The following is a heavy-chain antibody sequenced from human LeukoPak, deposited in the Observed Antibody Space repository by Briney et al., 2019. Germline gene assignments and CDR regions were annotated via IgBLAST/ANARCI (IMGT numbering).Heavy chain of an antibody. CDR1: GGSMSSYY. Sequence: PSETLSLTCTVSGGSMSSYYWSWIRQPPGKGLEWIGYVYYSGTTNYNPSLRSRVTMSVDTSKNQFSLRLSSVTAADTAIYYCARYYCIGTSCYSTNWFDPWGQGTLVTVSS. J-gene: IGHJ5*02. D-gene: IGHD2-2*01. CDR2: VYYSGTT. CDR3: ARYYCIGTSCYSTNWFDP. V-gene: IGHV4-59*08.